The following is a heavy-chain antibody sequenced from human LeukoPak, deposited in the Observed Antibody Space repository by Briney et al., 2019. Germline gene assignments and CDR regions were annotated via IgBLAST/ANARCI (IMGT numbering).Heavy chain of an antibody. J-gene: IGHJ3*02. Sequence: ASVKVSCKASGYTFTGYYMHWVRQAPGQGLEWMGWINPNSGGTNYAQKFQGRVTMTRDTSISTAYMELSRLRSDDTAVYYCARVLQYSGYLQGAFDIWGQGTMVTVSS. CDR2: INPNSGGT. CDR1: GYTFTGYY. V-gene: IGHV1-2*02. CDR3: ARVLQYSGYLQGAFDI. D-gene: IGHD5-12*01.